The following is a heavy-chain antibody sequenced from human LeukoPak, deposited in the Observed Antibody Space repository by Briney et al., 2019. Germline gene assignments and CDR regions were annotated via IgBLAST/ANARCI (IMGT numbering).Heavy chain of an antibody. CDR1: GDSMGSYY. D-gene: IGHD2-15*01. V-gene: IGHV4-4*09. CDR3: ARFGFCGASCWYYFDQ. CDR2: IYSSGST. Sequence: SETLSLTCTVSGDSMGSYYWSWIRQPPEKGLEWIGTIYSSGSTLYNPSLHSRIPMSRDKSKSQFSMKLSSVTAADMAVYYCARFGFCGASCWYYFDQWGPGALVTVSS. J-gene: IGHJ4*02.